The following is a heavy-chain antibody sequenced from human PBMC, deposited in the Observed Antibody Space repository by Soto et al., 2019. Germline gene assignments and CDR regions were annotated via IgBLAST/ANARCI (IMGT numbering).Heavy chain of an antibody. CDR3: ARAEGPIYYDSSGYYY. CDR1: GYTFTSYG. V-gene: IGHV1-18*01. Sequence: VASVKVSCKASGYTFTSYGISWVRQAPGQGLEWMGWISAYNGNTNYAQKLQGRVTMTTDTSTSTAYMELRSLRSDDTAVYYCARAEGPIYYDSSGYYYWGQGTLVTVSS. CDR2: ISAYNGNT. D-gene: IGHD3-22*01. J-gene: IGHJ4*02.